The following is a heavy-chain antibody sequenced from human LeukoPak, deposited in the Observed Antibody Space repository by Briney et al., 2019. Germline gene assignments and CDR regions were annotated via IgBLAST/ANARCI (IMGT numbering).Heavy chain of an antibody. CDR2: ISAYNGNT. D-gene: IGHD3-10*01. Sequence: AASVKVSCKASGYTFTSYGISWVRQAPGQGLEWMGWISAYNGNTNYAQKLQGRVTMTTDTSTSTAYMELSSLTSEDTAVYYCARGRFGELFLDYWGQGTLITVSS. V-gene: IGHV1-18*01. J-gene: IGHJ4*02. CDR3: ARGRFGELFLDY. CDR1: GYTFTSYG.